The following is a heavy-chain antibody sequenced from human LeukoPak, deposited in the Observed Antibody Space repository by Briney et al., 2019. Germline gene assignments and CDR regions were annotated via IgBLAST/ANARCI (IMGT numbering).Heavy chain of an antibody. CDR2: ISDTGGGT. CDR3: AKRVEYRLSSGGYFDY. V-gene: IGHV3-23*01. J-gene: IGHJ4*02. D-gene: IGHD2/OR15-2a*01. CDR1: GFTFPTYG. Sequence: GGSLRLSCAASGFTFPTYGMSWVRQAPGRGLEWVSGISDTGGGTYYAGSVKGRFVISRDNSKNTLHLQMNSLRVEDTALYYCAKRVEYRLSSGGYFDYWGPGVLVTVSS.